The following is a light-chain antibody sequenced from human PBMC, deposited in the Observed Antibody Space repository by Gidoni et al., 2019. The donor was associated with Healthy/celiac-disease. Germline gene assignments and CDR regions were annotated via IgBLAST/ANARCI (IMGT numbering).Light chain of an antibody. V-gene: IGLV3-1*01. J-gene: IGLJ2*01. CDR3: QAWDSSTRVV. CDR2: QDR. Sequence: SYELTQPPPVSVSPGQTASITCSGDKLGDKYVCWYQQKPGQSPVLVIYQDRRSPLGVPERFSGSNSENTATLTISGTQAMDEADYYCQAWDSSTRVVFGGGTKLTVL. CDR1: KLGDKY.